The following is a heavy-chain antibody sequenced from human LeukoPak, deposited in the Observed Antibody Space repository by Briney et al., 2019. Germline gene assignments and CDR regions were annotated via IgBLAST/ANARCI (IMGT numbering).Heavy chain of an antibody. CDR1: GFTFSSYA. CDR2: ITGSGGST. Sequence: GGSLRLSCAASGFTFSSYAMSWVRLAPGKGLEWVSAITGSGGSTYYADSVKGRFTISRDNSKNTLYLQMNSLRAEDTAVYYCAKDTASSWWYFDLWGRGTLVTVSS. D-gene: IGHD5-18*01. J-gene: IGHJ2*01. CDR3: AKDTASSWWYFDL. V-gene: IGHV3-23*01.